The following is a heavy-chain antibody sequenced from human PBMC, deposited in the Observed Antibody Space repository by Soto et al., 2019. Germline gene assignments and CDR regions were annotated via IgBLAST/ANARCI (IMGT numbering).Heavy chain of an antibody. Sequence: GGSLRLSCAASGFTFSSYGMHWVRQAPGKGLEWVAVISYDGSNKYYADSVKGRFTISRDNSKNTLYLQMNSLRAEDTAVYYCSKVPAATYDYIDFCGKGTTVTVSS. CDR3: SKVPAATYDYIDF. CDR1: GFTFSSYG. V-gene: IGHV3-30*18. J-gene: IGHJ6*03. D-gene: IGHD2-2*01. CDR2: ISYDGSNK.